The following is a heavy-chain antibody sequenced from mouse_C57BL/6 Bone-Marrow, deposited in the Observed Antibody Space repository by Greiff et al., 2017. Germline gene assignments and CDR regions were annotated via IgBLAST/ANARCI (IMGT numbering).Heavy chain of an antibody. J-gene: IGHJ3*01. CDR3: ATPLFYGSSYNPFAY. V-gene: IGHV5-17*01. CDR1: GFTFSDYG. CDR2: ISSGSSTI. D-gene: IGHD1-1*01. Sequence: EVKLMESGGGLVKPGGSLKLSCAASGFTFSDYGMHWVRQAPEKGLEWVAYISSGSSTIYYADTVKGRFTISRDNAKNTLFLQMTSLRSEDTAMYYCATPLFYGSSYNPFAYWGQGTLVTVSA.